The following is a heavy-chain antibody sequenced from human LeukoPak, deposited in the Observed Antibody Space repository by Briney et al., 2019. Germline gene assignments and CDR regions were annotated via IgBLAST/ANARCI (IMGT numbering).Heavy chain of an antibody. CDR3: ARVYSSSYYYFDY. J-gene: IGHJ4*02. D-gene: IGHD6-13*01. V-gene: IGHV4-59*08. CDR1: GGSISSYY. CDR2: IYYSGST. Sequence: SETLSLTCTVSGGSISSYYWSWTRQPPGKGLEWIGYIYYSGSTNYNPSLKSRVTISVDTSKNQFSLKLSSVTAADTAVYYCARVYSSSYYYFDYWGQGTLVTVSS.